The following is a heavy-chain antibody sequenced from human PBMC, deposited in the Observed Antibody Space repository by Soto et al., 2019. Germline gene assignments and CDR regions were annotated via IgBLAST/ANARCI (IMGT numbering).Heavy chain of an antibody. D-gene: IGHD3-22*01. CDR1: GYSFTSYW. V-gene: IGHV5-51*01. CDR3: ARPDTYYDSSGYRRRDAFDI. Sequence: CKGSGYSFTSYWIGWVRQMPGKGLEWMGIIYPGDSDTRYSPSFQGQVTISADKSISTAYLQWSSLKASDTAMYYCARPDTYYDSSGYRRRDAFDIWGQGTMVTVSS. J-gene: IGHJ3*02. CDR2: IYPGDSDT.